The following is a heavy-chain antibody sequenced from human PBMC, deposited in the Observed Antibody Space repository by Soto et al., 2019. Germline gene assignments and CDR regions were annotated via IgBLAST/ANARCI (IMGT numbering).Heavy chain of an antibody. CDR2: IYYSGST. CDR1: GGSVSSGSYY. D-gene: IGHD6-6*01. Sequence: PETLSLTCTVSGGSVSSGSYYWSWIRQPPGKGLEWIGYIYYSGSTNYNPSLKSRVTISVDTSKNQFSLKLSSVTAADTAVYYCARTALVAARPLDPWGQGTLVTVSS. V-gene: IGHV4-61*01. J-gene: IGHJ5*02. CDR3: ARTALVAARPLDP.